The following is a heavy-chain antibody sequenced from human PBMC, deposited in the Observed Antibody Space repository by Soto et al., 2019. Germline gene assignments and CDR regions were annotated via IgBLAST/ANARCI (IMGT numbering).Heavy chain of an antibody. CDR1: GYTFRNFG. Sequence: QIPLLQSGAEVKKPGASVKVTCKASGYTFRNFGISWVRQAPGQGLEWMGWISAYNANANYAQKLQGRLTMTADPSTSTAYMELRSLRSDDTAVYYCARENSYFDYWGQGTLVTVSS. J-gene: IGHJ4*02. CDR2: ISAYNANA. CDR3: ARENSYFDY. V-gene: IGHV1-18*01.